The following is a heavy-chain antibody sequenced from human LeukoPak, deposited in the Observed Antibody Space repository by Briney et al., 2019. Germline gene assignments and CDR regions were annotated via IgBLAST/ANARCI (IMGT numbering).Heavy chain of an antibody. CDR3: ARDGTPLRATNYYYYGMDV. D-gene: IGHD1-14*01. Sequence: SVKVSCKASGGTFISYDISWVRQAPGQGLEWMGGITPIFGTAKYAQKFQGRVTITAVESMSTAYMELSSLRSEDTAVYYCARDGTPLRATNYYYYGMDVWGQGTTVTVSS. J-gene: IGHJ6*02. CDR1: GGTFISYD. V-gene: IGHV1-69*01. CDR2: ITPIFGTA.